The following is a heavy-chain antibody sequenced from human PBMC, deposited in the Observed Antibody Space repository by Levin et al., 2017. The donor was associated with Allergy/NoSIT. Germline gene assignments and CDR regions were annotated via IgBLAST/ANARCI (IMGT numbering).Heavy chain of an antibody. J-gene: IGHJ4*02. CDR2: FDPEDGET. Sequence: ASVKVSCKVSGYTLTELSMHWVRQAPGKGLEWMGGFDPEDGETIYAQKFQGRVTMTEDTSTDTAYMELSSLRSEDTAVYYCATDLYDSSGLYFDYWGQGTLVTVSS. CDR1: GYTLTELS. CDR3: ATDLYDSSGLYFDY. D-gene: IGHD3-22*01. V-gene: IGHV1-24*01.